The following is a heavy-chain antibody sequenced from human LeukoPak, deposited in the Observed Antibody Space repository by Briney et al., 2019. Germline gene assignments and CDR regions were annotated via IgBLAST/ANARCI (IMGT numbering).Heavy chain of an antibody. CDR1: GFTFDDYT. V-gene: IGHV3-43*01. J-gene: IGHJ3*02. CDR2: ISWDGGST. Sequence: PGGSLRLSCAASGFTFDDYTMHWVRQAPGKGLEWVSLISWDGGSTYYADSVRGRFTISRDNSKNSLYLQMNSLRTEDTALYYCANFPTMVRGGGDDAFDIWGQGTMVTVSS. CDR3: ANFPTMVRGGGDDAFDI. D-gene: IGHD3-10*01.